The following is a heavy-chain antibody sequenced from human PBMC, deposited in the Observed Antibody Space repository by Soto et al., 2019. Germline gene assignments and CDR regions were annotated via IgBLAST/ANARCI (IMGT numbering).Heavy chain of an antibody. CDR3: ARGYTGYCSGGTCYWFDP. V-gene: IGHV3-21*01. CDR2: ISSSASHI. J-gene: IGHJ5*02. D-gene: IGHD2-15*01. CDR1: GFSFSSYS. Sequence: PGGSLRLSCAASGFSFSSYSMNWVRQAPGKGLEWVSSISSSASHINYADSVKGRFTISRDNAKKSLYLQMNSLRAEDTAVYYCARGYTGYCSGGTCYWFDPWGQGTPVTVSS.